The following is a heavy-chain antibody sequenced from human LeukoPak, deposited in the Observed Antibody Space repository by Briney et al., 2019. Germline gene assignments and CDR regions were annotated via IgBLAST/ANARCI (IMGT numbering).Heavy chain of an antibody. J-gene: IGHJ4*02. CDR2: IYSGGST. V-gene: IGHV3-53*01. Sequence: GGSLRLSCAASGFTVSTYYMTWVRQAPGKGLECVSVIYSGGSTYYADSVKGRFTVSRDNSKNTLYLQMNSLRAEDTAMYYCARGLGYCTSTTCLLPFAYWGKGPLATVSS. CDR3: ARGLGYCTSTTCLLPFAY. D-gene: IGHD2-2*01. CDR1: GFTVSTYY.